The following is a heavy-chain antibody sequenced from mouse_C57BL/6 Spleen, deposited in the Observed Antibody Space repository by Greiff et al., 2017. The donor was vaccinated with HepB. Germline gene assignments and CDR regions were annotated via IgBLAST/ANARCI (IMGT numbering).Heavy chain of an antibody. D-gene: IGHD2-2*01. CDR2: INYDGSST. CDR3: ARDGYYFDY. CDR1: GFTSSDYY. J-gene: IGHJ2*01. V-gene: IGHV5-16*01. Sequence: EVMLVESEGGLVQPGSSMKLSCTASGFTSSDYYMAWVRQVPEKGLEWVANINYDGSSTYYLDSLKSRFIISRDNAKNILYLQMSSLKSEDTATYYCARDGYYFDYWGQGTTLTVSS.